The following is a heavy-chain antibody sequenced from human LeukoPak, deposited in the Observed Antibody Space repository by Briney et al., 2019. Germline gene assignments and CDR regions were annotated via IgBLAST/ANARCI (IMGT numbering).Heavy chain of an antibody. CDR1: GFTFSSYG. CDR2: ISYDGSNK. J-gene: IGHJ4*02. D-gene: IGHD3-22*01. CDR3: AKDSSSSGYYYFDY. Sequence: GRSLRLSCAASGFTFSSYGMHWVRQAPGKGLEWVAVISYDGSNKYYADSVKGRFTISRDNSKNTLYLQMNSLRAEDTAVYYCAKDSSSSGYYYFDYWGQGTLVTVSS. V-gene: IGHV3-30*18.